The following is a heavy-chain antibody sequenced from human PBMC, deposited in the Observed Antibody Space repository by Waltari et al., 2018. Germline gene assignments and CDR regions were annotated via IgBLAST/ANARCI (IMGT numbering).Heavy chain of an antibody. CDR1: GGSISRGSYY. D-gene: IGHD3-3*01. J-gene: IGHJ5*02. Sequence: QVQLQESGPGLVKPSQTLSLTCTVPGGSISRGSYYRRWIRQTAGRGLEWIGRIYTSGSTNYNPSLKSRVTISVDTSKNQFSLKLSSVTAADTAVYYCARDFQTIFGVVPPGWFDPWGQGTLVTVSS. CDR3: ARDFQTIFGVVPPGWFDP. V-gene: IGHV4-61*02. CDR2: IYTSGST.